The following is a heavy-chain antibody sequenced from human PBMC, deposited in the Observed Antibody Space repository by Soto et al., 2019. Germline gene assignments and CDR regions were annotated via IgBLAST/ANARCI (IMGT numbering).Heavy chain of an antibody. Sequence: ASVRVSCKASGYTFTGYYMHWVRQAPGQGLEWMGWINPNSGGTNYAQKFQGWVTMTRDTSISTAYMELSRLRSDDTAVYYCARDLSRNSPAYYYYYGMDVWGQGTTVTVSS. D-gene: IGHD2-2*01. CDR3: ARDLSRNSPAYYYYYGMDV. J-gene: IGHJ6*02. CDR1: GYTFTGYY. CDR2: INPNSGGT. V-gene: IGHV1-2*04.